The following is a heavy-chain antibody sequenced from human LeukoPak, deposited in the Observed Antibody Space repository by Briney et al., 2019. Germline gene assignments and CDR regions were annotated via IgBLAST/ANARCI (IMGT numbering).Heavy chain of an antibody. V-gene: IGHV3-23*01. CDR1: GFTFSSYG. D-gene: IGHD1-26*01. Sequence: GGSLRLSCAASGFTFSSYGMSWVRQAPGKGLEWVSAISGSGDSTFYADSVRGRFTISRDNSKNTVYLQMNSLGDEDTALYYCAKEGDIVGATHFDYWGQGTLVTVSS. J-gene: IGHJ4*02. CDR2: ISGSGDST. CDR3: AKEGDIVGATHFDY.